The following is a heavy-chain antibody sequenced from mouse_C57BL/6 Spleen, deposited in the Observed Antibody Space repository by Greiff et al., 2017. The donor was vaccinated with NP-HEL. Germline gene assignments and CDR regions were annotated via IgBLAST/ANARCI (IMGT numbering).Heavy chain of an antibody. V-gene: IGHV1-69*01. J-gene: IGHJ2*01. CDR2: IDPSDSYT. CDR3: ARSIYYDYSDY. Sequence: QVQLQQPGAELVMPGASVKLSCKASGYTFTSYWMHWVKQRPGQGLEWIGEIDPSDSYTNYNQKFKGKSTLTVDKSSSTAYMELRSLTSEDSAVYFCARSIYYDYSDYWGQGTTLTVSS. D-gene: IGHD2-4*01. CDR1: GYTFTSYW.